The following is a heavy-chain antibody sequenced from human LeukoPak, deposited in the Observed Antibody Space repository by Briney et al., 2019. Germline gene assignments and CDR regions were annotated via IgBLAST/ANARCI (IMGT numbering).Heavy chain of an antibody. CDR2: MNPNSGNT. J-gene: IGHJ6*03. CDR3: ARAPPSLLRGYMDV. Sequence: ASVKVSCKASGYTFTSYDINWVRQATGQGLEWMRWMNPNSGNTGYAQKFQGRVTITRNTSISTAYMELSSLRSEDTAVYYCARAPPSLLRGYMDVWGTGTTVTVSS. CDR1: GYTFTSYD. V-gene: IGHV1-8*03. D-gene: IGHD2-15*01.